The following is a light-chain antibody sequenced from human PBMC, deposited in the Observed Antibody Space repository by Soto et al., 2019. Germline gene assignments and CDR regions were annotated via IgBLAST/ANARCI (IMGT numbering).Light chain of an antibody. Sequence: EVVMTQSPGTLSVSPGERVTLSCRASQSVRSHLAWYQQKPCQAPSLLIFGASTRATGVSDRFSGGESGKEFTLTISSLQSEDVAVYFCKQYNDWPRTFGGGTRVEIK. V-gene: IGKV3-15*01. CDR3: KQYNDWPRT. CDR2: GAS. J-gene: IGKJ4*01. CDR1: QSVRSH.